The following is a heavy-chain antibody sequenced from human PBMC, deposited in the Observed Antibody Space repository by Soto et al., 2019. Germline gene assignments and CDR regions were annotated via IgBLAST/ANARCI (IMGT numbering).Heavy chain of an antibody. V-gene: IGHV1-8*02. D-gene: IGHD3-16*01. J-gene: IGHJ6*02. CDR2: MNAKSGDT. CDR1: GYTFSDFD. CDR3: ARGNPFNYAGFDV. Sequence: QAHLEQSGAEVKRPGAPVKVSCKASGYTFSDFDINWLRQASGQGPEWMGWMNAKSGDTFFAQRFQGKFNMSWDTSLSTAYKEVGSLTSDDTAMYYCARGNPFNYAGFDVWGQGTTVAVSS.